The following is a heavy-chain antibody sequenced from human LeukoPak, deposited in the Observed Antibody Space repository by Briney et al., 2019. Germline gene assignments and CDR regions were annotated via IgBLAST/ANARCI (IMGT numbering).Heavy chain of an antibody. Sequence: PGRSLRLSRTASGFAFGDYAVSWFRQPPGKGLEWVGFVRSRAFGETTDYAASVKGRFIISRDDSKTIAYLQMNSLKTEDTAVYYCSRGRSTTLDYWGQGTQDTVSS. CDR1: GFAFGDYA. CDR2: VRSRAFGETT. D-gene: IGHD1-7*01. CDR3: SRGRSTTLDY. J-gene: IGHJ4*02. V-gene: IGHV3-49*03.